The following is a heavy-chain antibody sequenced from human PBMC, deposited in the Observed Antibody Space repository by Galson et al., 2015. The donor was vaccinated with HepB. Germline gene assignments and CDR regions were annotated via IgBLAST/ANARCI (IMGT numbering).Heavy chain of an antibody. Sequence: SLRLSCAASGFTFTSYTMNWVRQTPGKGLEWVSSLSSGSSSIYSTDSVEGRFTISRDNAKNSLYLHMNSLRAEDTAVYYCVVRRGNDLKPIDYWGQVTLVTVSS. CDR1: GFTFTSYT. J-gene: IGHJ4*02. V-gene: IGHV3-21*01. CDR3: VVRRGNDLKPIDY. CDR2: LSSGSSSI. D-gene: IGHD5-12*01.